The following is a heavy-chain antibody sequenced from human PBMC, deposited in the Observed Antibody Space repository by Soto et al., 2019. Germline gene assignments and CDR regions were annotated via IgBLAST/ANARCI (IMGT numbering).Heavy chain of an antibody. D-gene: IGHD3-16*01. CDR2: INPSDAST. CDR3: ARDSVLGELWLYGGGADAFDI. CDR1: GYTFNSYY. V-gene: IGHV1-46*02. Sequence: ASVKVSCKASGYTFNSYYMHWVRQAPGQGLEWMGIINPSDASTSYAQKFQGRVTMTRDTSTSTVYMELSSLRSEDTAVYYCARDSVLGELWLYGGGADAFDIWGQGTMVTVS. J-gene: IGHJ3*02.